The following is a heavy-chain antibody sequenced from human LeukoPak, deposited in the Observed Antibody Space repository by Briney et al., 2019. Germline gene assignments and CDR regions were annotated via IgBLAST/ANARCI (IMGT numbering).Heavy chain of an antibody. CDR2: INWNGGST. CDR1: GFTFEDYG. CDR3: AKEDCSGGRCYSLHY. J-gene: IGHJ4*02. D-gene: IGHD2-15*01. Sequence: GGSLRLSCAASGFTFEDYGMTWVRQTPGKGLEWVSTINWNGGSTAYADSVKGRFTISRDNAKNSLYLQMNSLRAEDAAVYYCAKEDCSGGRCYSLHYWGQGTLVTVSS. V-gene: IGHV3-20*04.